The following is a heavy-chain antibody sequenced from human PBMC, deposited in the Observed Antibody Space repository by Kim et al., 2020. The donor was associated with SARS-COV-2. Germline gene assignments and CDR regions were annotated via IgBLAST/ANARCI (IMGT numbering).Heavy chain of an antibody. Sequence: GGSLRLSCAASGFTFDDYAMHWVRQAPGKGLEWVSLISGDGGSTYYADSVKGRFTISRDNSKNSLYLQMNSLRTEDTALYYCAKDIFGSSWQTYYYYYGMDVWGQGTTVTVSS. CDR3: AKDIFGSSWQTYYYYYGMDV. D-gene: IGHD6-13*01. J-gene: IGHJ6*01. CDR2: ISGDGGST. CDR1: GFTFDDYA. V-gene: IGHV3-43*02.